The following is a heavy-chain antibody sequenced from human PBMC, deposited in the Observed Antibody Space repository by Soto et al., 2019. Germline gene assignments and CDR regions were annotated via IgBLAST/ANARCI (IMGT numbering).Heavy chain of an antibody. CDR3: AKGVQWELPLEY. J-gene: IGHJ4*02. Sequence: EVQLLESGGGLVQPGGSRRLSCAASGFTFSSYAISWVRQAPGKGLEWVSAISIRGDKTYYAGSVKGRFTISRDNSKNTLYLQMNSLRAEDTAIYHCAKGVQWELPLEYWGQGTLVTVSS. D-gene: IGHD1-26*01. CDR1: GFTFSSYA. CDR2: ISIRGDKT. V-gene: IGHV3-23*01.